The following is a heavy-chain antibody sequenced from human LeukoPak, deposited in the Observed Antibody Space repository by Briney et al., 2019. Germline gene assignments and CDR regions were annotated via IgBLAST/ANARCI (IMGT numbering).Heavy chain of an antibody. CDR2: IIPIFGTA. D-gene: IGHD6-13*01. Sequence: SVKVSCKASGGTFSSYAISWVRQAPGQGLEWMGGIIPIFGTANYAQKFQGRVTITADESTSTAYMELSSLRSEDTAVYYCARDPRGGIAAAGTLDYWGQGTLVTVSP. CDR3: ARDPRGGIAAAGTLDY. V-gene: IGHV1-69*13. J-gene: IGHJ4*02. CDR1: GGTFSSYA.